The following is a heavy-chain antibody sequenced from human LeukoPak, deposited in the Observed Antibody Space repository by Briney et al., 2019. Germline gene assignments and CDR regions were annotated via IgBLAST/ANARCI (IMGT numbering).Heavy chain of an antibody. V-gene: IGHV3-33*06. Sequence: GGSLRLSCAASGFTFSSYGMHWVRQAPGKGLEWVAVIWYDGSNKYYADSVKGRFTISRDNSKNTLYLQMNSLRAEDTAVYYCAKELYYYDSSGYYGDWGQGTLVTVSS. CDR1: GFTFSSYG. J-gene: IGHJ4*02. CDR2: IWYDGSNK. CDR3: AKELYYYDSSGYYGD. D-gene: IGHD3-22*01.